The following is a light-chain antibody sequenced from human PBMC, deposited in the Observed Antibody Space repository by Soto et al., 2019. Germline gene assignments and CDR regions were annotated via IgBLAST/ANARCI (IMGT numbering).Light chain of an antibody. CDR3: QQYKSFSLT. CDR2: KTS. CDR1: QNINNW. Sequence: DIQMTQSPSTLSASVGDRVTITCRASQNINNWLAWYQQKPGKAPKLLIYKTSNLESGVPSRFSGSGSGTEFSLTIRSLQPDDFAIYYCQQYKSFSLTCGGGTKVDIK. J-gene: IGKJ4*01. V-gene: IGKV1-5*03.